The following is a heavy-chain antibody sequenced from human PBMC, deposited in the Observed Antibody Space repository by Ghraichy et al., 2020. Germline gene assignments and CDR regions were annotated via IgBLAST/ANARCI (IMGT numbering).Heavy chain of an antibody. CDR2: MYFSGST. CDR3: ARGRGGSGSYYDI. CDR1: GGSIGGYY. D-gene: IGHD3-10*01. Sequence: SETLSLTCTVFGGSIGGYYWSWIRQPPGKGLEWIAYMYFSGSTNYNPSLKSRVTISVDTSKKQVSLNLSSVTAADMAVYYCARGRGGSGSYYDIWGQGSLVTVFS. V-gene: IGHV4-59*01. J-gene: IGHJ4*02.